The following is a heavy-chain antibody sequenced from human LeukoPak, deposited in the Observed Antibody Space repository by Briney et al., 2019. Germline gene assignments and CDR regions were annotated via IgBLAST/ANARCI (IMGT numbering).Heavy chain of an antibody. CDR2: VYATGTT. Sequence: SETLSLTCTVSSGSITGYYWSWIRQPPGKGLEWIAYVYATGTTNYNPSLKTRATISIDTSKNQLSLTLTSLTATDTAVYYCARVGSGGAWFDFWGQGALVSISS. D-gene: IGHD6-19*01. CDR1: SGSITGYY. V-gene: IGHV4-59*01. J-gene: IGHJ4*02. CDR3: ARVGSGGAWFDF.